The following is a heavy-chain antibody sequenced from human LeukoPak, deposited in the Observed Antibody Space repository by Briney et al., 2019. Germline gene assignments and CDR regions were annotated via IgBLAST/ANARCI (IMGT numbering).Heavy chain of an antibody. CDR2: ISSSSSYI. J-gene: IGHJ4*02. CDR1: GFTFSSYS. Sequence: GGSLRLSCAASGFTFSSYSMNWVRQAPGKGLEWVSSISSSSSYIFYTDSVKGRFTISRDNAKNSLYLQMNSLRAEDTAVYYCARDYVWGSYRYVDYWGQGTLVTVSS. D-gene: IGHD3-16*02. V-gene: IGHV3-21*01. CDR3: ARDYVWGSYRYVDY.